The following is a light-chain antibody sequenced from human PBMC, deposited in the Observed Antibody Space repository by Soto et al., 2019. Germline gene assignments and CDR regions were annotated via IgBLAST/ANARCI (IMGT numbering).Light chain of an antibody. CDR2: EVS. Sequence: QSALTQPPSASGSPGQSVTISCTGTSSDVGGYNYVSWYQQHPGKAPKLMIYEVSKRPSGVPDRFSGSKSGNTAYLTVSGLQAEDEADYYCSSYAGSNNVVVFGGGTKLTVL. CDR3: SSYAGSNNVVV. J-gene: IGLJ2*01. CDR1: SSDVGGYNY. V-gene: IGLV2-8*01.